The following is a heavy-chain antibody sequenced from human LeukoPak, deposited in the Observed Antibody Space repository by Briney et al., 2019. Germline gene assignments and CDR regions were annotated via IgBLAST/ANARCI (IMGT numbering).Heavy chain of an antibody. CDR3: VRGTPTPGMDY. Sequence: ASVKVSCKASGYTFTSITINWVRQAPGQGLEWMGNIDTTTGNPRYAQDFTGRFVFSLDTSVSTAYLQITSLKADDTAAYYCVRGTPTPGMDYWGQGTQVTVSS. CDR2: IDTTTGNP. CDR1: GYTFTSIT. J-gene: IGHJ4*02. V-gene: IGHV7-4-1*02. D-gene: IGHD3-10*01.